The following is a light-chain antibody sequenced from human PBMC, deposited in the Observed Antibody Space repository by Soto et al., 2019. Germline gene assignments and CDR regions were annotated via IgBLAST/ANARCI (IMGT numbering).Light chain of an antibody. Sequence: EIVMTQSPATLSVSPGERATLSCRASQSVRTYLAWYQVKPGQAPRLLIYDASRRASGIPDRFSGSGSGTDFTLTISRLEPEDFAVYYCQQYGSSPCTFGQGTKVDIK. J-gene: IGKJ1*01. CDR1: QSVRTY. V-gene: IGKV3-20*01. CDR3: QQYGSSPCT. CDR2: DAS.